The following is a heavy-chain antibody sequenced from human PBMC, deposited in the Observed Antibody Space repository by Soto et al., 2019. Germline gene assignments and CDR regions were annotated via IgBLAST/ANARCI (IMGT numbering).Heavy chain of an antibody. CDR3: ARKGNAYDY. CDR1: GYSFTDFY. V-gene: IGHV1-2*02. CDR2: INPSSGGT. D-gene: IGHD1-1*01. Sequence: RASVKVSCKASGYSFTDFYIHWVRQAPGQGLEWMGWINPSSGGTNYAQQFQGRVTLTRDTSISTAYMELSSLTSDDTAVYHCARKGNAYDYWGQGTLVTVSS. J-gene: IGHJ4*02.